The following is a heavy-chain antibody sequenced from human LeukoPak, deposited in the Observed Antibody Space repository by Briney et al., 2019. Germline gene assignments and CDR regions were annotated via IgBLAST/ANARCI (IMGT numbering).Heavy chain of an antibody. Sequence: PGGSLRLSCAASGFTFSSYWMSWVRQAPGKGLEWVANIKQDGSEKYYVDSVKGRFTISRDNAKNSLYLQMNSLRAEDTAVYYCAREGPAGYYGSGSSPGVFDIWGQGTMVTVSS. CDR3: AREGPAGYYGSGSSPGVFDI. V-gene: IGHV3-7*01. CDR2: IKQDGSEK. J-gene: IGHJ3*02. CDR1: GFTFSSYW. D-gene: IGHD3-10*01.